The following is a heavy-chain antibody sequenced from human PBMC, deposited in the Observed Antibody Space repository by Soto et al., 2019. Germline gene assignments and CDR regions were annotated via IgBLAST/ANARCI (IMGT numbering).Heavy chain of an antibody. CDR3: ARDYEDYENTHFDD. J-gene: IGHJ4*02. CDR2: ISYDGSNK. Sequence: XGSLRLSCTASGFTFSSYYLHWVRQAPGKGLEWVAVISYDGSNKYYADSVKGRFTISRDNSKNTLYLQMNSLRGEDTAVYYCARDYEDYENTHFDDWGQGTLVTVSS. V-gene: IGHV3-30-3*01. D-gene: IGHD4-17*01. CDR1: GFTFSSYY.